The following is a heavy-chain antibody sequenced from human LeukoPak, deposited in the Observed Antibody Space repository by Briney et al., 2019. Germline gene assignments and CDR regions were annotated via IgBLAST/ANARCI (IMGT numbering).Heavy chain of an antibody. CDR3: AKAGSSSWYLDY. J-gene: IGHJ4*02. CDR2: ISYDGSNK. D-gene: IGHD6-13*01. Sequence: PGGSLRLSCAASGFTFSSYAMHWVRQAPGKGLEWVAVISYDGSNKYYADSVKGRFTISRDNSKNTLFLQMNSLRGEDTAVYYCAKAGSSSWYLDYWGQGTLVTVSS. CDR1: GFTFSSYA. V-gene: IGHV3-30-3*01.